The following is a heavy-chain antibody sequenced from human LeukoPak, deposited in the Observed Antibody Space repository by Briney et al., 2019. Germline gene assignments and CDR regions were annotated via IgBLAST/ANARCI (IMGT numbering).Heavy chain of an antibody. J-gene: IGHJ4*02. V-gene: IGHV3-48*03. Sequence: PGGSLRLSCAASGFTFSSYEMNWVRQAPGKGLEWVSYISSSGSTMYYADSVKGRFTISRDNAKNSLYLQMNSLRAEDTAVYYCARVHTSRRDDYWGQGTLVTVSS. CDR3: ARVHTSRRDDY. CDR2: ISSSGSTM. D-gene: IGHD2-21*01. CDR1: GFTFSSYE.